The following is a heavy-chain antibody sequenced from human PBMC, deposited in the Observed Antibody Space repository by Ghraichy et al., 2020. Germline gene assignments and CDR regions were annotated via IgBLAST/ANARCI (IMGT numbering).Heavy chain of an antibody. D-gene: IGHD3-16*01. J-gene: IGHJ4*02. CDR1: GYTFTSLG. V-gene: IGHV7-4-1*02. CDR2: INTNTGNP. CDR3: ARDNRIGGKDLDY. Sequence: ASVKVSCKISGYTFTSLGINWVRQAPGQGLDWMGWINTNTGNPMYAQGFTGRFVFSLDTSVSTAYLQITNLKAEDTAVYYCARDNRIGGKDLDYWGQGTLFIVSS.